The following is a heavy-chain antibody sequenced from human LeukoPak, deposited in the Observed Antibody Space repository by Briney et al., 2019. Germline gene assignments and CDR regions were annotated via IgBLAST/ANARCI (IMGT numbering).Heavy chain of an antibody. CDR3: ARGSTYYDFWSGYSDFDY. CDR2: INPNSGGT. J-gene: IGHJ4*02. CDR1: GYTFTGYY. Sequence: ASVKVSCKASGYTFTGYYMHWVRQAPGQGLEWMGRINPNSGGTNYAQKFQGRVTMTRDTSISTAYMGLSRLRSDDTAVYYCARGSTYYDFWSGYSDFDYWGQGTLVTVSS. D-gene: IGHD3-3*01. V-gene: IGHV1-2*06.